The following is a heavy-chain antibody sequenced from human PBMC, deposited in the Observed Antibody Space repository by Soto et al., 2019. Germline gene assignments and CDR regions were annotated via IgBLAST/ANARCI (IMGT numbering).Heavy chain of an antibody. CDR2: IKEDGSER. Sequence: PVGSLRLSCAASGFTFSSYWMSWVRQAPGKGLEWVANIKEDGSERYYVDSVKGRFTISRDNAKNSLYLQMNSLRAEDTAVYYCARATGADKEDDRGQRTPVTVSS. CDR1: GFTFSSYW. CDR3: ARATGADKEDD. V-gene: IGHV3-7*04. J-gene: IGHJ4*02. D-gene: IGHD3-10*01.